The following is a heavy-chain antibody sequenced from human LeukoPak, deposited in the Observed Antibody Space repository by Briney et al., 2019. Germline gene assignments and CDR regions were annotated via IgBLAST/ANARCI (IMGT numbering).Heavy chain of an antibody. D-gene: IGHD6-13*01. J-gene: IGHJ3*02. CDR1: GGSISSSNW. Sequence: SGTLSLTCAVSGGSISSSNWWSWVRPPPGKGLEWIGEIYHSGSTNYNPSLKSRVTISVDKSKNQFSLKLSSVTAADTAVYYCARDSGIAAAPDAFDIWGQGTMVTVSS. V-gene: IGHV4-4*02. CDR2: IYHSGST. CDR3: ARDSGIAAAPDAFDI.